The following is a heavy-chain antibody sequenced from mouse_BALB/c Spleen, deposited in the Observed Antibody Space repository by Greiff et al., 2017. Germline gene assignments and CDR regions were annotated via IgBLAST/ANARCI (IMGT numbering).Heavy chain of an antibody. V-gene: IGHV5-6-5*01. CDR3: ARQWGNSHFDY. Sequence: EVMLVESGGGLVKPGGSLKLSCAASGFTFSSYAMSWVRQTPEKRLEWVASISSGGSTYYPDSVKGRFTISRDNARNILYLQMSSLRSEDTAMYYCARQWGNSHFDYWGQGTTLTVSS. CDR2: ISSGGST. J-gene: IGHJ2*01. CDR1: GFTFSSYA.